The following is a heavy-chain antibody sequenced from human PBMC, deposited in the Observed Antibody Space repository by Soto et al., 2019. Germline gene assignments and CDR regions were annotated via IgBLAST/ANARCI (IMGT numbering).Heavy chain of an antibody. CDR3: ARGGAGTKYYYYYGMDV. Sequence: XGSLRLSCAAAGFTFSSYDMHWVRQATGKGLEWVSAIGTAGDPYYPGSVKGRFTISRENAKNSLYLQMNSLRAGDTAVYYCARGGAGTKYYYYYGMDVWGQGTTVTVSS. J-gene: IGHJ6*02. CDR1: GFTFSSYD. CDR2: IGTAGDP. V-gene: IGHV3-13*05.